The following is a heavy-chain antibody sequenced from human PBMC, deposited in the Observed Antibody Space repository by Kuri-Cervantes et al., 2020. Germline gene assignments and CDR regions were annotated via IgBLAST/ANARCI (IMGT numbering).Heavy chain of an antibody. CDR1: GYTFTSHF. J-gene: IGHJ6*02. CDR3: ARAYSSYVYGMDV. CDR2: LNPSGGST. D-gene: IGHD4-11*01. V-gene: IGHV1-46*01. Sequence: ASVKVSCKASGYTFTSHFIHWVRQAPGQGLEWMGVLNPSGGSTTYAQKFQGRVTMTRNTSISTAYMELSSLRSEDTAVYYCARAYSSYVYGMDVWGQGTTVTVSS.